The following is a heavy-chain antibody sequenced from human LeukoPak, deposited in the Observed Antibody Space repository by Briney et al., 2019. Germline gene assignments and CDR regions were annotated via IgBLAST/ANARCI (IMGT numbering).Heavy chain of an antibody. CDR1: GYTFTGYY. J-gene: IGHJ6*03. CDR3: ARDPLAGDTAMVRYYYYYMDV. D-gene: IGHD5-18*01. V-gene: IGHV1-2*02. CDR2: INPNSGGT. Sequence: GASVKVSCKASGYTFTGYYMHWVRQAPGQGLEWMGWINPNSGGTNYAQKFQGRVTMTRDTSISTAYMELSRLRSDDTAVYYCARDPLAGDTAMVRYYYYYMDVWGKGTTVTVSS.